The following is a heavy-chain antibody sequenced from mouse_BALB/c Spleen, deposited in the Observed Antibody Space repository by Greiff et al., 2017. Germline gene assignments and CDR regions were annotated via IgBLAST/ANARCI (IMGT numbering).Heavy chain of an antibody. J-gene: IGHJ4*01. V-gene: IGHV3-6*02. CDR1: GYSITSGYY. Sequence: EVKLQESGPGLVKPSQSLSLTCSVTGYSITSGYYWNWIRQFPGNKLEWMGYISYDGSNNYNPSLKNRISITRDTSKNQFFLKLNSVTTEDTATYYCARDDGYYNLYAMDYWGQGTSVTVSS. CDR2: ISYDGSN. D-gene: IGHD2-3*01. CDR3: ARDDGYYNLYAMDY.